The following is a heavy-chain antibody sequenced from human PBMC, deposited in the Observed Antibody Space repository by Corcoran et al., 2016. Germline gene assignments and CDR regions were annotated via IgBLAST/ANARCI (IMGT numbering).Heavy chain of an antibody. V-gene: IGHV4-34*01. CDR3: ARGRYYDILTGSPRRGPYYYYGMDV. Sequence: QVQLQQWGAGLLKPSETLSLTCAVYGGSFSGYYWSWIRQPPGKGLEWIGEINHSGSTNYNPSLKSRVTISVDTSKNQFSLKLSSVTAADTAVYYCARGRYYDILTGSPRRGPYYYYGMDVWGQGTTVTVSS. CDR1: GGSFSGYY. D-gene: IGHD3-9*01. J-gene: IGHJ6*02. CDR2: INHSGST.